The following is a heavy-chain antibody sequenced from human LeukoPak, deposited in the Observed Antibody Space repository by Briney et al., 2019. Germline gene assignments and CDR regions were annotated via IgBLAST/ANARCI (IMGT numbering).Heavy chain of an antibody. D-gene: IGHD6-13*01. CDR3: VRGVSISSSWYNDI. Sequence: GGSLRLSCVASGFTFSDYYMNWIRQALGKGLEWVSYISRGGSTTYYADSVKGRFTISRDNAKNSLYLQMNSLRAEDTAVYYCVRGVSISSSWYNDIWGQGTMVTVPS. J-gene: IGHJ3*02. CDR2: ISRGGSTT. V-gene: IGHV3-11*01. CDR1: GFTFSDYY.